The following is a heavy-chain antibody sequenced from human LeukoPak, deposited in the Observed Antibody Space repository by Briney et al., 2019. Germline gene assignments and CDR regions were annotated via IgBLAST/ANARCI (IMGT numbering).Heavy chain of an antibody. D-gene: IGHD4-17*01. J-gene: IGHJ5*02. CDR2: ICGSGATT. CDR3: AKRATTAVSNWFDP. CDR1: GFTFSSYG. Sequence: GGSLRLSCAASGFTFSSYGMTWVRQAPGKGLEWVSGICGSGATTYYADSVMGRFTISRDNSKNTLFLHMNSLRAEDTAVYYCAKRATTAVSNWFDPWGQGTLVTVSS. V-gene: IGHV3-23*01.